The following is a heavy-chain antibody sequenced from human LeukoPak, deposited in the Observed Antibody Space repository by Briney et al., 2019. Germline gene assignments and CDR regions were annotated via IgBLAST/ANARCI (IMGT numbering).Heavy chain of an antibody. CDR2: FSGSGGST. V-gene: IGHV3-23*01. Sequence: GGSLRLSCEGSGFNFSLFSMNWVRQAPGKGLEWVSGFSGSGGSTYYADSVKGRFTISRDYSRNTLYLQMNSLRAEDTAIYYCAKHGYTCLIGVCFTDYYIDVWGNGTTVTVSS. CDR3: AKHGYTCLIGVCFTDYYIDV. CDR1: GFNFSLFS. D-gene: IGHD2-8*01. J-gene: IGHJ6*03.